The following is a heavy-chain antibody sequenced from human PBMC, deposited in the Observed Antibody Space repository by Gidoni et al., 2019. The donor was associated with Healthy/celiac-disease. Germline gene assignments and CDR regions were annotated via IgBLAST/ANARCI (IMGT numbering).Heavy chain of an antibody. CDR1: VFTFSSYS. J-gene: IGHJ4*02. V-gene: IGHV3-48*02. Sequence: EVQLVESGGGLVQPGGSLRLSCSAAVFTFSSYSMNWVGQDPGKGLEWVSYISSSSSTIYYADSVKGRFTISRDNAKNSLYLQMNSLRDEDTAVYYCARGDYYDSSGSPGYWGQGTLVTVSS. D-gene: IGHD3-22*01. CDR2: ISSSSSTI. CDR3: ARGDYYDSSGSPGY.